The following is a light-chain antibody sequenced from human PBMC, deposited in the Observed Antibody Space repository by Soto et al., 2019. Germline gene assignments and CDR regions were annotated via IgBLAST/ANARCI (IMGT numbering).Light chain of an antibody. V-gene: IGLV2-14*03. CDR2: HVT. J-gene: IGLJ1*01. CDR3: SSYTSSTVYI. Sequence: QSVLTQPASVSGSPGQSITISCTGTSSDVGGYSYVSWYQQHPGDATKLMIYHVTNRPSGVSDSFSGSKSGNTASLTFSGLQAEGEADYYCSSYTSSTVYIFGTGTKVTVL. CDR1: SSDVGGYSY.